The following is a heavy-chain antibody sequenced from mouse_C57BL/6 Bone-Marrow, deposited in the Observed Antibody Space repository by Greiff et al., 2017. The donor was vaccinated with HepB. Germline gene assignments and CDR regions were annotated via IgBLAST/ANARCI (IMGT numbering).Heavy chain of an antibody. J-gene: IGHJ4*01. Sequence: EVQLVESGPGMVKPSQSLSLTCTVTGYSITSGYDWHWIRHFPGNKLEWMGYISYSGSTNYNPSLKSRISITHDTSKNHFFLKLNSVTTEDTATYYCARARFYYYAMDYWGQGTSVTVSS. CDR1: GYSITSGYD. V-gene: IGHV3-1*01. CDR3: ARARFYYYAMDY. CDR2: ISYSGST.